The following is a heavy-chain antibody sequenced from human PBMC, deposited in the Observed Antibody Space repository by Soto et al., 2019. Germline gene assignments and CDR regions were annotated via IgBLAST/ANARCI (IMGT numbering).Heavy chain of an antibody. CDR1: GYTFTSYG. CDR2: ISAYNGNT. V-gene: IGHV1-18*01. Sequence: VKVSCKASGYTFTSYGISWVRQAPGQGLEWMGWISAYNGNTNYAQKLQGRVTMTTDTSTSTAYMELRSLRSDDTAVYYCARDLKSVAGTPYFDYWGQGTLVTVSS. D-gene: IGHD6-19*01. CDR3: ARDLKSVAGTPYFDY. J-gene: IGHJ4*02.